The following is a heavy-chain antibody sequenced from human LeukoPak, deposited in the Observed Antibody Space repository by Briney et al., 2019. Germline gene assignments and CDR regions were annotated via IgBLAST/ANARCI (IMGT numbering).Heavy chain of an antibody. D-gene: IGHD5-24*01. CDR1: GFTFSSYA. CDR2: ISGSGGST. Sequence: GGSLRLSCAASGFTFSSYAMSWVRQAPGKGLEWVSAISGSGGSTYYADSVKGRFTISRDNSKSTLYLQMNSLRAEDTAVYYCANHRWLQSIYWGQGTLVTVSS. V-gene: IGHV3-23*01. J-gene: IGHJ4*02. CDR3: ANHRWLQSIY.